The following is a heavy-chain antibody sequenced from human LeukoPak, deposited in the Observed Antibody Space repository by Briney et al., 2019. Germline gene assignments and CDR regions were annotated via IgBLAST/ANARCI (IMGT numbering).Heavy chain of an antibody. J-gene: IGHJ4*02. V-gene: IGHV4-59*01. CDR3: ARARYCSSTSCYPTPYYFGY. Sequence: SETLSLTCTVSGGSISSYYWSWIRQPPGKGLEWIGYIYYSGSTNYNPSLKSRVTISVDTSKNQFSLKLSSVTAADTAVYYCARARYCSSTSCYPTPYYFGYWGQGTLVTVSS. D-gene: IGHD2-2*01. CDR1: GGSISSYY. CDR2: IYYSGST.